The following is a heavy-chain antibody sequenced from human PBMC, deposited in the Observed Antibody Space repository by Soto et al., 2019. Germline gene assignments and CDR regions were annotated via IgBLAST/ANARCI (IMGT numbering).Heavy chain of an antibody. J-gene: IGHJ4*02. Sequence: ASVKVSCKASGYTFTSYDINWVRQATGQGLEWMGWMNPNSGNTGYAQKFQGRVTMTRNTSISTAYMELSSLRSEDTAVYYCARGFFFMDFWSGYYPHSTFDYWGQGTLVTVSS. CDR3: ARGFFFMDFWSGYYPHSTFDY. D-gene: IGHD3-3*01. CDR1: GYTFTSYD. V-gene: IGHV1-8*01. CDR2: MNPNSGNT.